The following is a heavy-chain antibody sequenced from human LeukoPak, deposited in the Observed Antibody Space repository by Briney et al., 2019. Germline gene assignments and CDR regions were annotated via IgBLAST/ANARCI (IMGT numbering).Heavy chain of an antibody. CDR1: GFTVSSNC. CDR2: IYSGGST. CDR3: ARDAYGDYYFDY. Sequence: GGSLRLFCAASGFTVSSNCMSWVRQAPGKGLEWVSVIYSGGSTYYADSVKGRFTISRDNSKNTLYLQMNSLRAEDTAVYYCARDAYGDYYFDYWGQGTLVTVSS. J-gene: IGHJ4*02. V-gene: IGHV3-53*01. D-gene: IGHD4-17*01.